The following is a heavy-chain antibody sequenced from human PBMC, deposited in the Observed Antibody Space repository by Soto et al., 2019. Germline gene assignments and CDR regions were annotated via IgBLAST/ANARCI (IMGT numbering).Heavy chain of an antibody. CDR2: IYYSGST. V-gene: IGHV4-31*03. Sequence: SETLSLTCTVSGGSISSGGYYWSWIRQHPGKGLGWIGYIYYSGSTYYNPSLKSRVTISVDTSKNQFSLKLSSVTAADTAVYYCARGRSDYGAHSAFDIWGQGTMVTVSS. J-gene: IGHJ3*02. CDR3: ARGRSDYGAHSAFDI. D-gene: IGHD4-17*01. CDR1: GGSISSGGYY.